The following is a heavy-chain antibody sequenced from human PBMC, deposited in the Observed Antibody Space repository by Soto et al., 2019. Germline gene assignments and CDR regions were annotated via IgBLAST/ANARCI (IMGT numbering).Heavy chain of an antibody. Sequence: PGGSLRLSCAASGFTFSSYAMSWVRQAPGKGLEWVSAISGSGGSTYYADSVKGRFTISRDNSKNTLYLQMNSLRAEDTAVYYCAKDAAISIGWYEYYFDYWGQGILVTVYS. CDR2: ISGSGGST. D-gene: IGHD6-19*01. J-gene: IGHJ4*02. CDR3: AKDAAISIGWYEYYFDY. V-gene: IGHV3-23*01. CDR1: GFTFSSYA.